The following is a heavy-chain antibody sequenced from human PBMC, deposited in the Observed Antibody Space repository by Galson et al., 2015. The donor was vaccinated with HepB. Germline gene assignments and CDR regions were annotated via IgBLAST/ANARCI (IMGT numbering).Heavy chain of an antibody. V-gene: IGHV3-7*03. J-gene: IGHJ4*02. CDR1: GFTFSSYW. CDR3: AKDIRGRYSYGRFDY. D-gene: IGHD5-18*01. Sequence: SLRLSCAASGFTFSSYWMSWVRQAPGKGLEWVASIKQDGSEKYYVDSVKGRFTISRDNAKNSLYLQMNSLRAEDTAVYYCAKDIRGRYSYGRFDYWGQGTLVTVSS. CDR2: IKQDGSEK.